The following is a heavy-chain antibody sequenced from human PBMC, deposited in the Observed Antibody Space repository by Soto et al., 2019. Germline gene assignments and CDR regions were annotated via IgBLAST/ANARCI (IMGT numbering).Heavy chain of an antibody. Sequence: QVQLVQSGAEVKKPGSSVKVSCKASGGTFSSYTISWVRQAPGQGLEWMGWISAYNGNTNYAQKLQGRVTMTTDTSTSTAYMELRSLRSDDTVVYYCARVGTAVAGTNNWFDPWGQGTLVTVSS. CDR1: GGTFSSYT. V-gene: IGHV1-18*01. J-gene: IGHJ5*02. D-gene: IGHD6-19*01. CDR3: ARVGTAVAGTNNWFDP. CDR2: ISAYNGNT.